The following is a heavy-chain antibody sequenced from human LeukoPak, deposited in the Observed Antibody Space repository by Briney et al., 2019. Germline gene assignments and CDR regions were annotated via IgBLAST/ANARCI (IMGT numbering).Heavy chain of an antibody. D-gene: IGHD1-26*01. V-gene: IGHV3-64D*09. CDR2: INDNGGRT. J-gene: IGHJ4*02. CDR3: VKDLSGRYTFDY. Sequence: PGGSLRLSCSASGFTFSSYAMHWVRQAPGKGREYVSGINDNGGRTHYGDSLKGRFTISRDNSKNTLYLKMSTLRAEDTAAYYCVKDLSGRYTFDYWGQGTLVTVSS. CDR1: GFTFSSYA.